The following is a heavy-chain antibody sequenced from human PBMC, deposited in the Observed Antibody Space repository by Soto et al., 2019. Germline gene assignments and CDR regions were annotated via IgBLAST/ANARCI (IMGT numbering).Heavy chain of an antibody. V-gene: IGHV3-23*01. CDR1: GFTFSNYA. D-gene: IGHD6-19*01. Sequence: EVQLLESGGGLVQPGGSLRLSCAASGFTFSNYAMSWVRQAPGKGLEWVSAITAYGDSTHYADSVKGRFTISRDSPKNNLDLQMDSLRAEDTAVYYCAKDPLWYYSDWYPPSGFDPWGQGTLVTVSS. CDR3: AKDPLWYYSDWYPPSGFDP. J-gene: IGHJ5*02. CDR2: ITAYGDST.